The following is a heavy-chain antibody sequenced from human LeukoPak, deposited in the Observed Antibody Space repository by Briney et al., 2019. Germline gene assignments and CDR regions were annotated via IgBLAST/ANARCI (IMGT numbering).Heavy chain of an antibody. V-gene: IGHV1-24*01. CDR2: FDPEDGET. D-gene: IGHD3-16*01. CDR3: ATDQAGFKFGYYYYGMDV. Sequence: ASVKVSCTVSGYTLTELSMHWVRQAPGKGLEWMGGFDPEDGETIYAQKFQGRVTMTEDTSTDTAYMELSSLRSEDTAVYYCATDQAGFKFGYYYYGMDVWGQGTTVTVSS. CDR1: GYTLTELS. J-gene: IGHJ6*02.